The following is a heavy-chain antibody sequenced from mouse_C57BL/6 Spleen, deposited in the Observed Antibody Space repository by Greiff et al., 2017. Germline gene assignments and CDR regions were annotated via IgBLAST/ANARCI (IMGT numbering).Heavy chain of an antibody. J-gene: IGHJ1*03. Sequence: QVQLKQPGAELVKPGASVKMSCKASGYTFTSYWITWVKQRPGQGLEWIGDIYPGSGSTNYNEKFKIKATRTVDTSSSTAYLQLSSLTSEDSAVYYCAIKEYYAEKGYFDVWGTGTSGTVSS. CDR3: AIKEYYAEKGYFDV. D-gene: IGHD1-1*01. CDR1: GYTFTSYW. V-gene: IGHV1-55*01. CDR2: IYPGSGST.